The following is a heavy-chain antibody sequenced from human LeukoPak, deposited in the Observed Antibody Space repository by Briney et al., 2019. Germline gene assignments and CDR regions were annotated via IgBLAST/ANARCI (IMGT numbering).Heavy chain of an antibody. J-gene: IGHJ5*02. CDR3: ARAEDYGDYGRWFDP. V-gene: IGHV4-30-4*08. CDR1: GGSISSGGYS. D-gene: IGHD4-17*01. Sequence: SETLSLTCAVSGGSISSGGYSWSWIRQPPGKGLEWIGYIYYSGSTYYNPSLKSRVTISVDTSKNQFSLKLSSVTAADTAVYYCARAEDYGDYGRWFDPWGQGTLVTVSS. CDR2: IYYSGST.